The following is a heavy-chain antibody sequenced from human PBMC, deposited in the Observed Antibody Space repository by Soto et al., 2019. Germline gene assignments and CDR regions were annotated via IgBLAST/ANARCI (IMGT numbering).Heavy chain of an antibody. J-gene: IGHJ4*02. CDR2: IYWDDSK. CDR1: GFSLTTDRVG. V-gene: IGHV2-5*02. Sequence: QITLKESGPTLVKPTQTLTLTCTFSGFSLTTDRVGLGWIRQPPGEALEWLAVIYWDDSKTYRPSLDSRLTITKDTSKNQVALTMTNMDYLDTATYYCAHAYGGRSLYWGQGTLVTVSS. CDR3: AHAYGGRSLY. D-gene: IGHD1-26*01.